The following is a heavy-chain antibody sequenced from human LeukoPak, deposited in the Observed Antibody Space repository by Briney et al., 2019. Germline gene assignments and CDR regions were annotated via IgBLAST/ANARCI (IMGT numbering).Heavy chain of an antibody. J-gene: IGHJ4*02. D-gene: IGHD6-19*01. Sequence: GGSLRLSCAASGFTFSNAWMSWVRQAPGKGLEWVGCIKSKTDGGTTDYAAPVKGRFTISRDDSKNTLYLQMNSLKTEDTAVYYCTTDPFIAVAATPYYFDYWGQGTPVTVSS. CDR3: TTDPFIAVAATPYYFDY. V-gene: IGHV3-15*01. CDR2: IKSKTDGGTT. CDR1: GFTFSNAW.